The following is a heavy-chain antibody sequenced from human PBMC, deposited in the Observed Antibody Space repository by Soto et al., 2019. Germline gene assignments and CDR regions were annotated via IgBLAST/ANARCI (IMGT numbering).Heavy chain of an antibody. CDR2: INHSGSA. CDR1: GGSFSGYI. CDR3: ARDPGYNSGGNWFDP. Sequence: PSETLSLTCDVYGGSFSGYIWTWIRQTPGKGLQWIGQINHSGSANYNPSLKSRVTISVDKSKNQFSLNLTSVTAADTAVYYCARDPGYNSGGNWFDPWGQGTLVTVSS. D-gene: IGHD6-19*01. J-gene: IGHJ5*02. V-gene: IGHV4-34*01.